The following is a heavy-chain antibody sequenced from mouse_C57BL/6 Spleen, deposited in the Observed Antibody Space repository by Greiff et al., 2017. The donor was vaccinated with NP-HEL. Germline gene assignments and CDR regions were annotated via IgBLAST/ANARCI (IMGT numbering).Heavy chain of an antibody. CDR2: INPSSGYT. J-gene: IGHJ2*01. CDR3: ARGVYYDYDGIYFDY. V-gene: IGHV1-4*01. Sequence: QVHVKQSGAELARPGASVKMSCKASGYTFTSYTMHWVKQRPGQGLEWIGYINPSSGYTKYNQKFKDKATLTADKSSSTAYMQLSSLTSEDSAVYYCARGVYYDYDGIYFDYWGQGTTLTVSS. D-gene: IGHD2-4*01. CDR1: GYTFTSYT.